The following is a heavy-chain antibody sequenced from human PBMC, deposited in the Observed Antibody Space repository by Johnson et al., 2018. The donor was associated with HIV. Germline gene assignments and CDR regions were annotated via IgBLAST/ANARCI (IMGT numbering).Heavy chain of an antibody. CDR2: IKRKTDGGTT. D-gene: IGHD6-6*01. J-gene: IGHJ3*02. CDR3: ARAGSSSSGPRAFDI. V-gene: IGHV3-15*01. CDR1: GLTFTNAW. Sequence: EVQLVESGGGLVKPGGSLRLSCAASGLTFTNAWMNWVRQAPGKGLEWAGRIKRKTDGGTTDYAAPVKGRFTISRDDSKNTLYLQMNSLKTEYTAVYYCARAGSSSSGPRAFDIWGQGTMVTVSS.